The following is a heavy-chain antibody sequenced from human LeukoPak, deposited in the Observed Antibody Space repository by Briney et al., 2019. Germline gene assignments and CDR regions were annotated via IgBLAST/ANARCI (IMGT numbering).Heavy chain of an antibody. CDR2: IKQDGSEK. Sequence: GGSLRLSCAASGFTFSSYWMSWVRQAPGKGLEWVANIKQDGSEKYYVDSVKGRFTISRDNAKNSLYLQMNSLRAEDTAVYYCARVGVAVAGTARGMDVWGKGTTVTVSS. CDR3: ARVGVAVAGTARGMDV. CDR1: GFTFSSYW. D-gene: IGHD6-19*01. J-gene: IGHJ6*03. V-gene: IGHV3-7*01.